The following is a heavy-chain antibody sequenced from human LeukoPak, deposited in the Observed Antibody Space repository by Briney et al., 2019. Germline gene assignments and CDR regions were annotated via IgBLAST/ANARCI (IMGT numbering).Heavy chain of an antibody. D-gene: IGHD2-2*01. CDR3: TTLFPAPR. V-gene: IGHV3-15*01. CDR2: IKSKTDGGTT. CDR1: GFTFSNAW. Sequence: GGSLRLSCTASGFTFSNAWMTWVRQAPGKGLEWVGRIKSKTDGGTTDNAAPVKGRFSISRDDSQNTLYLEMISLKTEDTAVYYCTTLFPAPRWGQGTLVTVSS. J-gene: IGHJ4*02.